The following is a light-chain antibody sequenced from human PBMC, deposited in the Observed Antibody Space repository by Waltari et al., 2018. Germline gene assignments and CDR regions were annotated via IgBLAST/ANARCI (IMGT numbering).Light chain of an antibody. CDR3: QSYDTSLGVV. V-gene: IGLV1-40*01. J-gene: IGLJ2*01. CDR1: WSNIGAGYD. CDR2: GVN. Sequence: QSVLTQPPSVSGAPGQRVTISCTGSWSNIGAGYDVHWYQQLPGKAPTLLVYGVNTRPPGVPDRFFGSKAGASASLAIPGLQPEDEADYDCQSYDTSLGVVFGGGTKLTVL.